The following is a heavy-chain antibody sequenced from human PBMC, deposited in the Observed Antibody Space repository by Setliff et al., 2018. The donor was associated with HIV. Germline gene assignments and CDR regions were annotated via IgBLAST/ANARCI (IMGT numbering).Heavy chain of an antibody. CDR1: GETFTRYS. CDR2: NSV. Sequence: GASVKVSCKASGETFTRYSIHWVRQAPGQRLEWIGWNSVYARKFQGRVTMTIDTPTSTAYMELRSLRSDDTAVYYCANAEVVVAPWGQGTLVTVSS. J-gene: IGHJ4*02. V-gene: IGHV1-3*01. CDR3: ANAEVVVAP. D-gene: IGHD2-15*01.